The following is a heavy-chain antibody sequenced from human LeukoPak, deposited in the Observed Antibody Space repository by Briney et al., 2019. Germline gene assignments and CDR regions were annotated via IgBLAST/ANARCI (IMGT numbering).Heavy chain of an antibody. CDR3: ARGGGLDV. J-gene: IGHJ6*02. CDR2: INLNGSVN. D-gene: IGHD3-16*01. Sequence: GGSLRLSCAASGFTFSSYWMNWLRQAPGKGLEWVASINLNGSVNYYVDSVKGRFTISRDNAKNSLYLQMSNLRAEDTAVYFCARGGGLDVWGQGATVTVSS. V-gene: IGHV3-7*03. CDR1: GFTFSSYW.